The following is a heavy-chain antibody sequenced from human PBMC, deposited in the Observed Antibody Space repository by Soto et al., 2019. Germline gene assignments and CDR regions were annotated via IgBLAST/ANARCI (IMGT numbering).Heavy chain of an antibody. CDR3: VRVGRVGGY. CDR1: GFTFSSYW. CDR2: IKEDGSGK. D-gene: IGHD3-16*01. J-gene: IGHJ4*02. Sequence: EVQLVESGGGLVQPGGSLRLSCTASGFTFSSYWMSWVRQAPGKGLVWVANIKEDGSGKYYVDSVKGRFTISRDNALNSLYLQMNSLRVEDTAVYYCVRVGRVGGYWGQGARVTVSS. V-gene: IGHV3-7*03.